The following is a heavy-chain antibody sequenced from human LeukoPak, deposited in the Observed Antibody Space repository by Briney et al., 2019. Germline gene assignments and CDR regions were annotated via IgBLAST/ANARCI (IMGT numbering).Heavy chain of an antibody. CDR2: IYTSGST. J-gene: IGHJ4*02. D-gene: IGHD2-2*01. CDR1: GGSISSYH. V-gene: IGHV4-4*07. CDR3: AGVVPAANAGSYVDY. Sequence: SETLSLTSTVSGGSISSYHWSWIRQPAGKGLEWIGRIYTSGSTNYNPSLKSRVTMSVDTSKNQFSLKLSSVTAADTAVYYCAGVVPAANAGSYVDYWGQGTLVTVSS.